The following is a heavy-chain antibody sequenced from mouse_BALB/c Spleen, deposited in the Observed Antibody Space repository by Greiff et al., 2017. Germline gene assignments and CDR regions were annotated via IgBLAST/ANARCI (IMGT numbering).Heavy chain of an antibody. Sequence: VQLQQSGAELVRPGSSVKISCKASGYAFSSYWMNWVKQRPGQGLEWIGQIYPGDGDTNYNGKFKGKATLTADKSSSTAYMQLSSLTSEDSAVYFCARGDDYAMDYWGQGTSVTVSS. CDR2: IYPGDGDT. CDR1: GYAFSSYW. V-gene: IGHV1-80*01. CDR3: ARGDDYAMDY. D-gene: IGHD3-3*01. J-gene: IGHJ4*01.